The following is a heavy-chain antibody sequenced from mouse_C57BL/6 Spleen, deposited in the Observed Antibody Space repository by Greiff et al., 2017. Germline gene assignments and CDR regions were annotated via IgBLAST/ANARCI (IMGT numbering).Heavy chain of an antibody. Sequence: VQLQQPGAELVKPGASVKLSCKASGYTFTSYWMHWVKQRPGQGLEWIGMIHPNSGSTNYNEKFKSKATLTVDKSSSTAYMQLSSLTSEDSAVYYCASPHYYGSSLIDYWGQGTTLTVSS. D-gene: IGHD1-1*01. CDR3: ASPHYYGSSLIDY. CDR1: GYTFTSYW. J-gene: IGHJ2*01. V-gene: IGHV1-64*01. CDR2: IHPNSGST.